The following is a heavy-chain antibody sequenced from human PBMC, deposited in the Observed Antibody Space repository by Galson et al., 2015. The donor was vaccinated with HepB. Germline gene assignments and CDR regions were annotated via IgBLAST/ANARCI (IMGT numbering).Heavy chain of an antibody. V-gene: IGHV3-49*03. CDR3: TLGGAAAY. J-gene: IGHJ4*02. D-gene: IGHD2-15*01. CDR2: IRSKTFGGTT. Sequence: SLRLSCAGSGFPFGNYAMSWFRQAPGKGLEWLGYIRSKTFGGTTQYAASVRGRFTISRDDSASLADLQINNLRIEDTAMYYCTLGGAAAYWCQGTLVTVSS. CDR1: GFPFGNYA.